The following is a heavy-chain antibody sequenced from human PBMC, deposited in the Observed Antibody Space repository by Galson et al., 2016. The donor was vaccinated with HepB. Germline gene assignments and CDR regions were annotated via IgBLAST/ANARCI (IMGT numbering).Heavy chain of an antibody. CDR1: GFSFSTYT. CDR3: ARDRSRFSSGYYTGARDVFAV. D-gene: IGHD3-3*01. J-gene: IGHJ3*01. Sequence: SLRLSCAASGFSFSTYTMNWVRQAPGKGLEWISYISSSSAYVDSADSVKGRFTISRENAKNSLSLQMNSLRAEDTAVYYCARDRSRFSSGYYTGARDVFAVWGQGTVVTVSS. CDR2: ISSSSAYV. V-gene: IGHV3-21*01.